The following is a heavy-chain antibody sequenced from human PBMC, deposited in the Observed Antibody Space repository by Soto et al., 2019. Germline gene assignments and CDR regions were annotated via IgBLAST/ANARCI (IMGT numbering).Heavy chain of an antibody. J-gene: IGHJ6*02. V-gene: IGHV3-53*01. CDR3: ARDRTLAVAGRPDYYYYGMDV. D-gene: IGHD6-19*01. CDR1: GFTVNSNY. Sequence: WWSLRISCAASGFTVNSNYISWVRQYPGKGLEWVSVIYSGGSTYYADSVKGRFTISRDNSKNTLYLQMNSLRAEDTAVYYCARDRTLAVAGRPDYYYYGMDVWGQGTTVTVSS. CDR2: IYSGGST.